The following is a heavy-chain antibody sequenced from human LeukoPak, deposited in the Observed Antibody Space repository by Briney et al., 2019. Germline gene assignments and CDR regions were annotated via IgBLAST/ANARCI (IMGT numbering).Heavy chain of an antibody. Sequence: PGGSLRLSCAASGFTFSSYEMNWVRQAPGKGLEWVAAISGDNPGTYHATSVRGRFSISRDNSKNTLHLQMNGLKAEDAAIYYCAKASVGHCSGAFCYPFDSWGQGTLVTVSS. J-gene: IGHJ4*02. V-gene: IGHV3-23*01. CDR1: GFTFSSYE. D-gene: IGHD2-15*01. CDR2: ISGDNPGT. CDR3: AKASVGHCSGAFCYPFDS.